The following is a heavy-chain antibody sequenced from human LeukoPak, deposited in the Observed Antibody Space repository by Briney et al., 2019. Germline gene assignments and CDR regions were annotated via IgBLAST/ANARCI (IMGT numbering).Heavy chain of an antibody. J-gene: IGHJ4*02. CDR3: AIDPYSSGWMGGDYFDY. CDR1: GFSFSTYA. Sequence: GGSLRLSCAASGFSFSTYAMSWVRQAPGKGLEFVSSVGAGGGSTYYADSVKGRFAISRDNSASTLYLQMNSLRAGDTAIYFCAIDPYSSGWMGGDYFDYWGQGTLVTVSS. V-gene: IGHV3-23*01. D-gene: IGHD6-19*01. CDR2: VGAGGGST.